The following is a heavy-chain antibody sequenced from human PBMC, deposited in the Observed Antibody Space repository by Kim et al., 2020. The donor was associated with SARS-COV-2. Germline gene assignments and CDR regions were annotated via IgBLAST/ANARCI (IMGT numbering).Heavy chain of an antibody. CDR2: ISSSGSTI. CDR1: GFTFSSYE. J-gene: IGHJ5*02. CDR3: ARDGVRDYDHSPFDWFDP. D-gene: IGHD5-12*01. Sequence: GGSLRLSCAASGFTFSSYEMNWVRQAPGKGLEWVSYISSSGSTIYYADSVKGRFTISRDNAKNSLYLQMNSLRAEDTAVYYCARDGVRDYDHSPFDWFDPCGQRALVTASS. V-gene: IGHV3-48*03.